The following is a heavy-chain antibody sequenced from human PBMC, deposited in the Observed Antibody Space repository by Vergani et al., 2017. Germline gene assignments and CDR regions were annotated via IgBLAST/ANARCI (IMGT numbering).Heavy chain of an antibody. CDR1: GFTFTSSA. CDR2: IVVGSGNT. D-gene: IGHD3-3*01. CDR3: AAMVDDDTIFGVISGFDP. V-gene: IGHV1-58*01. J-gene: IGHJ5*02. Sequence: QMQLVQSGPEVKKPGTSVKVSCKASGFTFTSSAVQWVRQARGQRLEWIGWIVVGSGNTNYAQKFQERVTITRDMSTSTAYMELSSLRSEDTAVYYFAAMVDDDTIFGVISGFDPWGQGTLVTVSS.